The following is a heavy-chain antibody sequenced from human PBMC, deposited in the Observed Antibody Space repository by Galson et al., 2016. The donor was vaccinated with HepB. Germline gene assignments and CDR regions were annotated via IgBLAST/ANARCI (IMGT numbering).Heavy chain of an antibody. J-gene: IGHJ4*02. CDR3: VYYYGSGSYYKRDY. CDR2: ISSSTSYI. D-gene: IGHD3-10*01. Sequence: SLRLSCAASGVTFSNYNMNWVRQAPGKGLEWASSISSSTSYIYYADSVKGRFTISRDSAKNSLYLQMNSLRAEDTAVYYCVYYYGSGSYYKRDYWGQGTLVTVSS. CDR1: GVTFSNYN. V-gene: IGHV3-21*01.